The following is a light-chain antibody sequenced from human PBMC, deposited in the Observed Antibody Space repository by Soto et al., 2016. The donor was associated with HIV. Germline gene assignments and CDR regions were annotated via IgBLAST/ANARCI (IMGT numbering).Light chain of an antibody. CDR1: NIGRKS. CDR2: DDS. V-gene: IGLV3-21*01. CDR3: QVWETSDLPNWV. Sequence: SYVLTQPPSVSVAPGKTARINCGGNNIGRKSVHWYQQRPGQAPVLVIYDDSDRPSGIPERFSGSNSGNTATLTISRAEAGMEADYYCQVWETSDLPNWVFGGGTKLTIL. J-gene: IGLJ3*02.